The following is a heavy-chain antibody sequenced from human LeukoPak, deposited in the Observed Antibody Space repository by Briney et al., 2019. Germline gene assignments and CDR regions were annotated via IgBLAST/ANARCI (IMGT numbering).Heavy chain of an antibody. CDR3: ARHRVRRAEDDVFDL. D-gene: IGHD1-26*01. CDR2: ILPVDSDT. CDR1: GYSFSSYW. V-gene: IGHV5-51*01. Sequence: GESLKISCKGSGYSFSSYWIGWVRQKPGKGLEWMGIILPVDSDTTYSPPFQGQVTISADRSISTAYLQWSSLKASDTAMYYCARHRVRRAEDDVFDLWGQGTMVTVSA. J-gene: IGHJ3*01.